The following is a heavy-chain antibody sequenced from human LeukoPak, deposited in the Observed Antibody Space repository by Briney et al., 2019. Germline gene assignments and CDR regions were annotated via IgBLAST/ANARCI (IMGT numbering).Heavy chain of an antibody. CDR1: GYTFTGYY. J-gene: IGHJ5*02. CDR3: ARRYCSSTSCYINWFDP. Sequence: GASVKVSCKASGYTFTGYYMHWVRQAPGQGLEWMGWINPNSGGTNYAQKFQGRVTMTRDTSISTAYMELSRLRSGDTAVYYCARRYCSSTSCYINWFDPWGQGTLVTVSS. CDR2: INPNSGGT. V-gene: IGHV1-2*02. D-gene: IGHD2-2*02.